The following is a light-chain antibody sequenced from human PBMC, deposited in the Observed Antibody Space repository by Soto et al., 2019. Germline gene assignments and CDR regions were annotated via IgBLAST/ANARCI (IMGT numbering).Light chain of an antibody. CDR2: GAS. V-gene: IGKV3-15*01. J-gene: IGKJ1*01. Sequence: IVMTQSPATPSVSPGERATLSCRASQSVSSNLAWYQQKPGQAPRLLIYGASTRATGIPARFSGSGSGTEFTLTISSLQSEDFAVYYCRQYNNWPPWTFGQGTKV. CDR1: QSVSSN. CDR3: RQYNNWPPWT.